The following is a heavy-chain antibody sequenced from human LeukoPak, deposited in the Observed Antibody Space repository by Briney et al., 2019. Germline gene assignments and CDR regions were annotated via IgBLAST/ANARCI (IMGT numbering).Heavy chain of an antibody. D-gene: IGHD2-15*01. CDR3: APTLRYCSGGRCYSRDYFDY. CDR1: GYTLTDLA. J-gene: IGHJ4*02. V-gene: IGHV1-24*01. CDR2: YDPEYQER. Sequence: ASVKVSCKVSGYTLTDLAIHWVRQAPGKGLEWVGGYDPEYQERVYAQRLQGRVTMIEDTSTDTAYMELTSLRSEDTAVYYCAPTLRYCSGGRCYSRDYFDYWGQGTLVTVSS.